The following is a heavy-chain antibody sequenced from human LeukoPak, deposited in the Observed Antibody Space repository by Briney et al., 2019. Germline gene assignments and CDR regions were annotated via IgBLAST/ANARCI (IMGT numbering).Heavy chain of an antibody. D-gene: IGHD6-13*01. CDR3: ARDSTSMYYFDF. J-gene: IGHJ4*02. V-gene: IGHV4-39*07. CDR2: ISYSGSA. Sequence: PSETLSRTCTVSGGSISSSRDFWGWIRQPPGRGLEWIGTISYSGSAYYNPSLKSRVTISLDTSKNQFSLKLSSVTAADTAVYYCARDSTSMYYFDFWGQGSLVTVSS. CDR1: GGSISSSRDF.